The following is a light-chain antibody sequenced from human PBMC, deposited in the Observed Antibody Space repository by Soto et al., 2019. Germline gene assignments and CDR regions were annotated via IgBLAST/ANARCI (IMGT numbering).Light chain of an antibody. J-gene: IGKJ1*01. Sequence: DIVLTQSPGTLSLSPGERATLSCRASQSVSSSYLAWYQQKPGQAPRFLIYGASPRATGIPDRFSGSGSGTDFTLTISRLEPEDFAVYYCQQYGTSPTTFGQGTKVEIK. CDR3: QQYGTSPTT. V-gene: IGKV3-20*01. CDR2: GAS. CDR1: QSVSSSY.